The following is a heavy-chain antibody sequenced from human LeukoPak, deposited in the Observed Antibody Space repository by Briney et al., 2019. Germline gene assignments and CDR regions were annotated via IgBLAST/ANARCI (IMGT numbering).Heavy chain of an antibody. J-gene: IGHJ4*02. CDR1: GGSFSGYY. CDR3: ARGGPSLDYFDSSGYFSPPFDY. V-gene: IGHV4-59*01. D-gene: IGHD3-22*01. CDR2: IYYTGST. Sequence: SETLSLTCAVYGGSFSGYYWSWIRQPPGKGLEWIGFIYYTGSTNYNPSLKSRVTISVDTSKNQFSLKLGSVTAADTAVYYCARGGPSLDYFDSSGYFSPPFDYWGQGTLVTVSS.